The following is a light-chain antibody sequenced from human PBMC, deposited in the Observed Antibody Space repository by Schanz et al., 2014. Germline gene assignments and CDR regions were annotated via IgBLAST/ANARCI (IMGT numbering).Light chain of an antibody. J-gene: IGKJ1*01. CDR3: HQYHDWPPWT. Sequence: EIVMTQSPATLSVSPGERATLSCRASQSITSYLAWYQQKPGQAPRLVISAASRRATGIPARFSGSGSGTDFTLTISRLEPEDFAVYYCHQYHDWPPWTFGQGTKVEI. V-gene: IGKV3D-15*01. CDR2: AAS. CDR1: QSITSY.